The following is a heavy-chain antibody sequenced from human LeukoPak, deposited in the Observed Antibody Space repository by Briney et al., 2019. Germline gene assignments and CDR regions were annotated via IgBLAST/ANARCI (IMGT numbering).Heavy chain of an antibody. J-gene: IGHJ4*02. CDR1: GFTFSSYG. V-gene: IGHV3-30*02. CDR2: IRYDGTNK. D-gene: IGHD3-22*01. CDR3: AKVDYDSSGYNEDY. Sequence: GGSLRLSCAASGFTFSSYGMHWVRQAPGKGLYWVAFIRYDGTNKYYADSVKGRFTISRDNSKNTLYLQMNSLRAEDTAVYYCAKVDYDSSGYNEDYWGQGTLVTVSS.